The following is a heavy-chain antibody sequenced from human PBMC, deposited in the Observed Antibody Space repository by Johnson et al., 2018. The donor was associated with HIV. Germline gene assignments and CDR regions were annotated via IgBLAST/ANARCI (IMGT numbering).Heavy chain of an antibody. D-gene: IGHD5-24*01. CDR1: GFAFSGYA. CDR2: IYSGGST. CDR3: ARDGPWLQSQRDAFDI. Sequence: VQLVESGGGVVQPRRSLRLSCAASGFAFSGYALHWVRQAPGKGLEWVAVIYSGGSTYYADSVKGRFTISRDNSKNTLYLQMNSLRAEDTAMYYCARDGPWLQSQRDAFDIWGQGTMVTVSS. J-gene: IGHJ3*02. V-gene: IGHV3-66*01.